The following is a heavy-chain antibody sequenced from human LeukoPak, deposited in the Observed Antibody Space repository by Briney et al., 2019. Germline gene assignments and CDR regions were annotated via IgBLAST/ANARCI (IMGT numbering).Heavy chain of an antibody. D-gene: IGHD2-15*01. CDR1: GFTFSSYD. CDR3: ARDCTGGTCYDAFDI. CDR2: IWYDGSNK. V-gene: IGHV3-33*01. Sequence: GGSLRLSCEASGFTFSSYDMHWVRQAPGKGLEWVAVIWYDGSNKYYADSVKGRFTISRDNSKNTLYLQMNSLRAGDTAVYYCARDCTGGTCYDAFDIWGQGTMVTVSS. J-gene: IGHJ3*02.